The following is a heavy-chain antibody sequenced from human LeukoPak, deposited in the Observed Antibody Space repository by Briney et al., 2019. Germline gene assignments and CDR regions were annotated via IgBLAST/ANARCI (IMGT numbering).Heavy chain of an antibody. J-gene: IGHJ6*03. D-gene: IGHD6-13*01. V-gene: IGHV1-18*01. CDR3: AREGIAAAYYYYYYYMDV. Sequence: ASVKVSCKASGYTFTSYGISWVRQAPGRGLEWMGWISAYNGNTNYAQKLQGRVTMTTDTSTSTAYMELRSLRSDDTAVYYCAREGIAAAYYYYYYYMDVWGKGTTVTVSS. CDR1: GYTFTSYG. CDR2: ISAYNGNT.